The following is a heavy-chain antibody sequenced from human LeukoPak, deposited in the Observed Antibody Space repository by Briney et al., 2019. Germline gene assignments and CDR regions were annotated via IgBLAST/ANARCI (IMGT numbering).Heavy chain of an antibody. V-gene: IGHV3-7*01. CDR2: IKQDGSEK. D-gene: IGHD1-26*01. CDR1: GFTFSSYW. CDR3: ASLLSGSNQINDY. J-gene: IGHJ4*02. Sequence: GGSLRLSCAASGFTFSSYWMSWVRQAPGKGLEWVANIKQDGSEKYYVDSVKGRFTISRDNAKNSLYLQMNSLRAEDTAVYYCASLLSGSNQINDYWGQGTLVTVSS.